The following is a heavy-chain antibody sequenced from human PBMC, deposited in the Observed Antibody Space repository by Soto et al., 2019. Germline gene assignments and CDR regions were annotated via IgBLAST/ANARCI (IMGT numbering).Heavy chain of an antibody. V-gene: IGHV3-23*01. CDR1: GFTFSSYA. Sequence: EVQLLESGGGLVQPGGSLRLSCAASGFTFSSYAMSWVRQAPGKGLEWVSAISGSGGGTYYADSVKGRFTISRDNSKNTLYLQLNSLRAEDTAVYYCAKYYGDYGRYYYYCGMDVWGQGTTVTGSS. D-gene: IGHD4-17*01. CDR3: AKYYGDYGRYYYYCGMDV. J-gene: IGHJ6*02. CDR2: ISGSGGGT.